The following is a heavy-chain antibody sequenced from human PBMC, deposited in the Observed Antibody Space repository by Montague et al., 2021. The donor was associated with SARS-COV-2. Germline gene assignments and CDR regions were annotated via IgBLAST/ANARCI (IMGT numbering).Heavy chain of an antibody. CDR3: ARVPLYFDGFDF. J-gene: IGHJ4*02. CDR2: CNQSGRTT. CDR1: GGSLTSNY. V-gene: IGHV4-34*01. D-gene: IGHD2-2*02. Sequence: SETLSLTCAVYGGSLTSNYWTWVRRAPGKGLEWIGECNQSGRTTHYNPSLLGRVTISVDMSRNQVFQTLNSVTVAETAVYYCARVPLYFDGFDFWGQGNLVTV.